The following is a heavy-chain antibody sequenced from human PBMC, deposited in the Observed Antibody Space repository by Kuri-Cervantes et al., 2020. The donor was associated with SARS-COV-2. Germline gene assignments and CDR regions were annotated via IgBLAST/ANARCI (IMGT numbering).Heavy chain of an antibody. J-gene: IGHJ4*02. CDR1: GYSISSGYY. V-gene: IGHV4-38-2*02. CDR3: ARSGDSRHTIFGVVITMGVDY. Sequence: GSLRLSCTVSGYSISSGYYWGWIRQPPGKGLEWIGSIYHSGGTYYNPSLKSRVTISVDTSKNQFSLKLSSVTAADTAVYYCARSGDSRHTIFGVVITMGVDYWGQGTLVTVSS. CDR2: IYHSGGT. D-gene: IGHD3-3*01.